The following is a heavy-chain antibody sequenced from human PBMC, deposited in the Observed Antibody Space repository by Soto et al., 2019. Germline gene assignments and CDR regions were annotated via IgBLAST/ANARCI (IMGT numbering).Heavy chain of an antibody. Sequence: GGSLRLSCTASGFTFSNYAMSWVRQAPGKGLEWVSAISGSGASTYYADSVKGRFTISRGNSKNTLYLQMNSLRAEDTAVYYCAKDPRSSLYYYYYYYMDVWGRGTTVTVSS. CDR1: GFTFSNYA. CDR2: ISGSGAST. CDR3: AKDPRSSLYYYYYYYMDV. V-gene: IGHV3-23*01. J-gene: IGHJ6*03. D-gene: IGHD6-6*01.